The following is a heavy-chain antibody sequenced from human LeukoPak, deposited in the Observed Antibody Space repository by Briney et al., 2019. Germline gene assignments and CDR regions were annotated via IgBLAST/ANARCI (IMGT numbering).Heavy chain of an antibody. CDR1: GGSISSYY. J-gene: IGHJ6*03. CDR3: ARDIVVPAAMNYYYYMDV. Sequence: SETLSLTCTVSGGSISSYYWSWIRQPPGKGLQWIGYIYYSGSTNYNPSLKSRVTISVDTSKTQFSLKLSSVTAADTAVYYCARDIVVPAAMNYYYYMDVWGKGTTVTVSS. D-gene: IGHD2-2*01. V-gene: IGHV4-59*12. CDR2: IYYSGST.